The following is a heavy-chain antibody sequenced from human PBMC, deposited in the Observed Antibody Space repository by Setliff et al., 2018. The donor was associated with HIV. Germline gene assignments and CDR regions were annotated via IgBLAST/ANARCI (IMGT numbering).Heavy chain of an antibody. Sequence: SETLSLTCSVSGGSISSYYWSWIRQPPGKGLEWIGYIYYSGSTNYNPSLKSRVTMSVDTSKNQFSLKLSSVTAADTAVYYCARASSRLNCSGGSCYRAPYAFDIWGQGTMVTVSS. D-gene: IGHD2-15*01. CDR3: ARASSRLNCSGGSCYRAPYAFDI. V-gene: IGHV4-59*08. J-gene: IGHJ3*02. CDR1: GGSISSYY. CDR2: IYYSGST.